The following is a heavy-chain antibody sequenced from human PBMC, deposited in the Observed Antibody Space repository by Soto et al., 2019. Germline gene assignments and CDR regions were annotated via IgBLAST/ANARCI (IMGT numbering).Heavy chain of an antibody. Sequence: PSETLSLTCAVYGGSFSGYYWSWIRQPPGKGLEWIGEINHSGSTNYNPSLKSRVTISVDTSKNQFSLKLSSVTAADTAVYYCARGRRAFWNYRLQQLVLDYWGQGTLVNVSS. V-gene: IGHV4-34*01. CDR2: INHSGST. D-gene: IGHD6-13*01. J-gene: IGHJ4*02. CDR1: GGSFSGYY. CDR3: ARGRRAFWNYRLQQLVLDY.